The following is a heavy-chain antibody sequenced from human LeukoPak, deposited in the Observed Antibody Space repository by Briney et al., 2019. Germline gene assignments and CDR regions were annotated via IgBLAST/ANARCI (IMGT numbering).Heavy chain of an antibody. J-gene: IGHJ5*02. Sequence: GGSLRLSCAASGFTFSSYWMSWVRQAPGKGLEWEANIKQDGSEKYYVDSVKGRFTISRDNAKNSLYLQMNSLRAEDTAVYYCARAYSSSWNNWFDPWGQGTLVTVSS. CDR1: GFTFSSYW. CDR3: ARAYSSSWNNWFDP. CDR2: IKQDGSEK. V-gene: IGHV3-7*03. D-gene: IGHD6-13*01.